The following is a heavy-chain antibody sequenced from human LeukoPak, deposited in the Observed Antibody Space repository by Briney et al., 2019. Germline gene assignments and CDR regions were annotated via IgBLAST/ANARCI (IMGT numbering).Heavy chain of an antibody. CDR2: IYSGGST. V-gene: IGHV3-53*01. CDR3: AKGETSYDILTGYYSHYDY. J-gene: IGHJ4*02. D-gene: IGHD3-9*01. Sequence: GGSLRLSCAASGFTVSSNYMSWVRQAPGKGLEWVSVIYSGGSTYYADSVKGRFTISRDNSKNTLYLQMNSLRAEDTAVYYCAKGETSYDILTGYYSHYDYWGQGTLVTVSS. CDR1: GFTVSSNY.